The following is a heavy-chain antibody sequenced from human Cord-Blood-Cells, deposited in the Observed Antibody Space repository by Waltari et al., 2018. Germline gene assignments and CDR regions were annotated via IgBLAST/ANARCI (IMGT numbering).Heavy chain of an antibody. J-gene: IGHJ2*01. V-gene: IGHV4-39*01. CDR3: ASAWSIAARPESWYFDL. CDR2: IYYSGST. CDR1: GGSISSSCYY. D-gene: IGHD6-6*01. Sequence: QLQLQASGPGLVKPSETLSLTCTVSGGSISSSCYYWGCIRQPPGKGLEWIGSIYYSGSTYYNPSLKSRVTISVDTSKNQFSLKLSSVTAADTAAYYCASAWSIAARPESWYFDLWGRGTLVTVSS.